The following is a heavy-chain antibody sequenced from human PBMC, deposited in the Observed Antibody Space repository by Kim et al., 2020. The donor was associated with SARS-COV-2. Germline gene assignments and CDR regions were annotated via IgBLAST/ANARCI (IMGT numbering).Heavy chain of an antibody. CDR2: IYYSGST. J-gene: IGHJ4*02. D-gene: IGHD1-1*01. V-gene: IGHV4-39*01. Sequence: SETLSLTCTVSGGSISSSSYYWGWIRQPPGKGLEWIGSIYYSGSTYYNPSLKSRVTISVDTSKNQFSLKLSSVTAADTAVYYCARSWLERTFDYWGQGTLVTVSS. CDR1: GGSISSSSYY. CDR3: ARSWLERTFDY.